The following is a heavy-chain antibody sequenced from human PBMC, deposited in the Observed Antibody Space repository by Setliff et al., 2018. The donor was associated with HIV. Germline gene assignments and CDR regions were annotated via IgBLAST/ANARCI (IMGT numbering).Heavy chain of an antibody. Sequence: SETLSLTCAVSGGSITTTNWWTWIRLVPGKGLEWIGEIYHSGSANYNPSLKSRVAISVDTSKNQFSLKLNSVTAADTTVYYCASSSSWSTFDYWGQGILVTVSS. CDR1: GGSITTTNW. V-gene: IGHV4-4*02. D-gene: IGHD6-13*01. CDR3: ASSSSWSTFDY. J-gene: IGHJ4*02. CDR2: IYHSGSA.